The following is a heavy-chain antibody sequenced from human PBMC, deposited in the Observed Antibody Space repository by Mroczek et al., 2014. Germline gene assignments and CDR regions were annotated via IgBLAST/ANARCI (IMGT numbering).Heavy chain of an antibody. Sequence: VQLVESGPGLVKPSETLSLTCTVSGGSISRYYWSWIRQPAGKGLEWIGRIYSSGSTNYNPSLKSRVTMSVDTSNNQFSLKLTSVTAADTAVYYCARAPLAGTVVDPWGQGTLVTVSS. V-gene: IGHV4-4*07. D-gene: IGHD4-23*01. CDR2: IYSSGST. J-gene: IGHJ5*02. CDR1: GGSISRYY. CDR3: ARAPLAGTVVDP.